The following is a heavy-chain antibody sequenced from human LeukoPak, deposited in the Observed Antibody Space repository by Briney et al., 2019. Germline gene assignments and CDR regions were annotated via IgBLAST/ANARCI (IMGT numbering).Heavy chain of an antibody. CDR3: ARGGDRIVVVPAATGRGSAFDP. Sequence: GASVKVSCKASGYTFTSYDINWVRQATGQGLEWMGWMNPNSGNTGYAQKFQGRVTMTRNTSISTAYMELSSLRSEDTAVYYCARGGDRIVVVPAATGRGSAFDPWGQGTLVTVSS. V-gene: IGHV1-8*01. CDR1: GYTFTSYD. J-gene: IGHJ5*02. D-gene: IGHD2-2*01. CDR2: MNPNSGNT.